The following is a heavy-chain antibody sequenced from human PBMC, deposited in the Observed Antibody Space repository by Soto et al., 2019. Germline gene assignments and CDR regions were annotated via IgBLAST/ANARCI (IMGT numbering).Heavy chain of an antibody. CDR1: GFTFSTSG. Sequence: QVQLVESGGGVVQSGRSLRLSCAASGFTFSTSGMHWIRQAPGKGLEWVAMISHDGGATYYVDSVKGRFTISRDTDKNTLNLQMDSLRPEDTATYYWAKDWGSSGWYNWFDPWGQGTLVTVSS. J-gene: IGHJ5*02. V-gene: IGHV3-30*18. CDR3: AKDWGSSGWYNWFDP. CDR2: ISHDGGAT. D-gene: IGHD6-13*01.